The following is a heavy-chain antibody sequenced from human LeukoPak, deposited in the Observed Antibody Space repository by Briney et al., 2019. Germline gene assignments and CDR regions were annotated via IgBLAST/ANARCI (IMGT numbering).Heavy chain of an antibody. CDR3: ARLIGSGSYYIDY. Sequence: PGGSLRLSCAASGFTFSTYSMNWVRQAPGKGLEWVSYISYTNIIYYADSMKGRFTISRDNAKNSLYLQMNSLRVEDTAVYYCARLIGSGSYYIDYWGQGTLVTVSS. D-gene: IGHD3-10*01. V-gene: IGHV3-48*04. J-gene: IGHJ4*02. CDR1: GFTFSTYS. CDR2: ISYTNII.